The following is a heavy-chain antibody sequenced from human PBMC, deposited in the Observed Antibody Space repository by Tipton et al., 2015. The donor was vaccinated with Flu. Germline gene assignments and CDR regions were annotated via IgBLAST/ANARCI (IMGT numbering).Heavy chain of an antibody. Sequence: TLSLTCTVSGGSISTYYWTWIRQPAGEGLEWIGRIYTIGSTNYNPSLKSRVTISRDTSKNQFSLNMHSVTAADTAVYYCARGLYGSGIFFDYWGQGTLVTVSS. J-gene: IGHJ4*02. CDR1: GGSISTYY. CDR3: ARGLYGSGIFFDY. D-gene: IGHD3-10*01. V-gene: IGHV4-4*07. CDR2: IYTIGST.